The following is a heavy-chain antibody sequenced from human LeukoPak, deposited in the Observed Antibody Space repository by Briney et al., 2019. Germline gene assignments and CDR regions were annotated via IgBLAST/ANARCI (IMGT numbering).Heavy chain of an antibody. J-gene: IGHJ1*01. CDR1: GFTFSSYW. CDR2: IKQDGSEK. V-gene: IGHV3-7*01. D-gene: IGHD6-19*01. Sequence: PGGSLRLSCAASGFTFSSYWMSWVRQAPGKGLEWVANIKQDGSEKYYVDSVKGRFTISRDNAKNSLYLQMNSLRAEDTAVYYCAREKGVWYNSGWTYFQHWGQGTLVTVSS. CDR3: AREKGVWYNSGWTYFQH.